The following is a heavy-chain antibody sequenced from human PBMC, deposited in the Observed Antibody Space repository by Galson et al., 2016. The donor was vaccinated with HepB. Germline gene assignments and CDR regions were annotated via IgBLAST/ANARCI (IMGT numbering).Heavy chain of an antibody. CDR1: GFTFSDSA. D-gene: IGHD1-26*01. CDR3: AKDLAVVVGATTFFY. Sequence: SLRLSCAASGFTFSDSAMHWVRQASGKGLEWVGRIRSKVNNYATAYAASVKGRFTISRDDSKNTLYLQMNSLRAEDTAVYYCAKDLAVVVGATTFFYWGQGTLVTASS. J-gene: IGHJ4*02. V-gene: IGHV3-73*01. CDR2: IRSKVNNYAT.